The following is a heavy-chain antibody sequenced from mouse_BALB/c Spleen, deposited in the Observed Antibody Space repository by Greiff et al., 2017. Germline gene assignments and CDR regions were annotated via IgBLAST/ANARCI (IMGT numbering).Heavy chain of an antibody. V-gene: IGHV3-5*02. CDR2: IYYSGTI. J-gene: IGHJ2*01. Sequence: EVKLQESGPGLVKPSQTVSLTCTVTGISITTGNYRWSWIRQFPGNKLEWIGYIYYSGTITYNPSLTSRTTITRDTSKNQFFLEMNSLTAEDTATYYCARDYGSSFDYWGQGTTLTVSS. CDR1: GISITTGNYR. D-gene: IGHD1-1*01. CDR3: ARDYGSSFDY.